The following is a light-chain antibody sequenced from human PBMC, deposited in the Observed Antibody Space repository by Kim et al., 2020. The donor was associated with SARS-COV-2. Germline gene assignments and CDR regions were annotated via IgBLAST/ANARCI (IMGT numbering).Light chain of an antibody. J-gene: IGKJ4*01. Sequence: DIQMTQSPSSLSASVGDRVTITCRASEGISNYIAWFQQKPGKAPKSLIYAASTLLSGVPSKFSGGGSGTDFTLTITSLQPEDFATYYCQQYSRYPLTFGEGTKVDIK. CDR3: QQYSRYPLT. CDR1: EGISNY. V-gene: IGKV1-16*02. CDR2: AAS.